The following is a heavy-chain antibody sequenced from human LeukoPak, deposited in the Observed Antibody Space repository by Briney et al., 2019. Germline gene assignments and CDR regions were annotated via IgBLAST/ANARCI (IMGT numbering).Heavy chain of an antibody. CDR2: IILIIVIA. V-gene: IGHV1-69*17. CDR1: GATFTSYA. J-gene: IGHJ4*02. Sequence: PGKVSCTPFGATFTSYAISWVRQAPGQGVEWRGGIILIIVIANYAQKFQGRVAIPPDKSTSTHYMELISLRTEGTAVYACASCYSSGSDSQLDYWCQGTLVTVSA. CDR3: ASCYSSGSDSQLDY. D-gene: IGHD3-10*01.